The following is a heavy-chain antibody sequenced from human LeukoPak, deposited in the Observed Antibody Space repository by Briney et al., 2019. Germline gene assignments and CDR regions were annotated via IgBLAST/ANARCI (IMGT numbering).Heavy chain of an antibody. J-gene: IGHJ6*02. D-gene: IGHD1-7*01. CDR1: GFTFSNYW. CDR2: IKQDGSEK. CDR3: ASPLFSGTPYYYGMDV. V-gene: IGHV3-7*03. Sequence: GGSLRLSCAASGFTFSNYWMSWVRQAPGKGLEWVANIKQDGSEKYYVDSVKGRFTISRDNAKNSLYLQMNSLRAEDTAVYYCASPLFSGTPYYYGMDVWGQGTTVTVSS.